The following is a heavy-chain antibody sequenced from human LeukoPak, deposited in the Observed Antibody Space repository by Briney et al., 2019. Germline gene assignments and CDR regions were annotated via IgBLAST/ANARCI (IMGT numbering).Heavy chain of an antibody. CDR2: MNPNSGNT. CDR3: AKGPEWELPLDY. Sequence: ASVKVSCKASGYTFTSYDINWVRQATGQGLEWMGWMNPNSGNTGYAQKFQGRVTMTRNTSISTAYMGLSSLRSEDTAVYYCAKGPEWELPLDYWGQGTLVTVSS. V-gene: IGHV1-8*01. CDR1: GYTFTSYD. D-gene: IGHD1-26*01. J-gene: IGHJ4*02.